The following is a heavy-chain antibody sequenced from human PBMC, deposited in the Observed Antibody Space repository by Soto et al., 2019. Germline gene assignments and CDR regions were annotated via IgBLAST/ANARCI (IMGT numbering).Heavy chain of an antibody. D-gene: IGHD3-9*01. CDR2: ISSSSSTI. Sequence: GGSLRLSCAASGFTFSSYSMNWVRQAPGKGLEWVSYISSSSSTIYYADSVKGRFTISRDNAKNSLYLQMNSLRDEDTAVYYCARPSYDILTGFSVGMDVWGQGTTVTVSS. CDR1: GFTFSSYS. V-gene: IGHV3-48*02. CDR3: ARPSYDILTGFSVGMDV. J-gene: IGHJ6*02.